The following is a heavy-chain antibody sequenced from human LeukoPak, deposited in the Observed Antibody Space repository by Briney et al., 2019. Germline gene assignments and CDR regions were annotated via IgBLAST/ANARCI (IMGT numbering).Heavy chain of an antibody. D-gene: IGHD3-22*01. CDR1: GGSISSGGYY. J-gene: IGHJ4*02. CDR3: ARRTSSGYPYFDY. V-gene: IGHV4-30-2*01. CDR2: IYHSGST. Sequence: SETLSLTCTVSGGSISSGGYYWSWIRQPPGKGLEWIGYIYHSGSTYYNPSLKSRVTISVDTSKNQFSLKLSSVTAADTAVYYCARRTSSGYPYFDYWGQGTLVTVSS.